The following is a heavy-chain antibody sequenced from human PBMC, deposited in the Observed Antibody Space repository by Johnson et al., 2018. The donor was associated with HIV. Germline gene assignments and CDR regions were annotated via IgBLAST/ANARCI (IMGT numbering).Heavy chain of an antibody. CDR2: ISYDGSNK. CDR3: ARDLELAGGYSSSSGLSAFDI. V-gene: IGHV3-30*04. J-gene: IGHJ3*02. CDR1: GFTFSSYA. D-gene: IGHD6-6*01. Sequence: QMQLVESGGGVVQPGRSLRLSCAASGFTFSSYAMHWVRQAPGKGLEWVAVISYDGSNKYYADSVKGRFTISRDNAKNSLYLQMNSLRAEYTAVYYCARDLELAGGYSSSSGLSAFDIWGQGTMVTVSS.